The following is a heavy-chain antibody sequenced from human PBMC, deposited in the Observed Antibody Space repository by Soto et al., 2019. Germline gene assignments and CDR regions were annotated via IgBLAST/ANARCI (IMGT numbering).Heavy chain of an antibody. CDR1: GYTFSNYG. J-gene: IGHJ6*02. Sequence: QVQLVQSGAEVKKPGASVTVSCKTSGYTFSNYGINWVRQAPGQGLEWMGWSSGYNGNTNYAQTVRGRVTMTKDPYPGKVYLELRRLKSDDPAIYYWSRFIMVGGWFDPNYYHGMDVWGQGTTVTVSS. CDR3: SRFIMVGGWFDPNYYHGMDV. D-gene: IGHD6-19*01. CDR2: SSGYNGNT. V-gene: IGHV1-18*01.